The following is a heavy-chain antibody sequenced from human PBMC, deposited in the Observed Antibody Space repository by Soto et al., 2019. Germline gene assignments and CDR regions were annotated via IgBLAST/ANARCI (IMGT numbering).Heavy chain of an antibody. Sequence: GGSLRLSCTASGFTFTNHWMYWVRRAPGKGLEWVAYIKHDGSETHYVDSVKGRFTISRDNSKNTLYLQMNSLRAEDTAVYYCARDELNSNPYNRYYYYMDVWGKGTTVTVSS. CDR2: IKHDGSET. D-gene: IGHD4-4*01. V-gene: IGHV3-7*01. CDR1: GFTFTNHW. J-gene: IGHJ6*03. CDR3: ARDELNSNPYNRYYYYMDV.